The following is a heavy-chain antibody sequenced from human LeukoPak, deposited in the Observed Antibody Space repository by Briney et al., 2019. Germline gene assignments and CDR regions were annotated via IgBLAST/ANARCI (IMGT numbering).Heavy chain of an antibody. J-gene: IGHJ4*02. CDR3: ARIKSLYDFWSGSERGKVLDY. CDR2: IYYSGST. Sequence: SSETLSLTCTVSGGSISSSSHYWGWIRQPPGKGLEWIGSIYYSGSTYYNPSLKSRVTISVDTSKNQFSLKLSSVTAADTAVYYCARIKSLYDFWSGSERGKVLDYWGQGTLVTVSS. D-gene: IGHD3-3*01. V-gene: IGHV4-39*07. CDR1: GGSISSSSHY.